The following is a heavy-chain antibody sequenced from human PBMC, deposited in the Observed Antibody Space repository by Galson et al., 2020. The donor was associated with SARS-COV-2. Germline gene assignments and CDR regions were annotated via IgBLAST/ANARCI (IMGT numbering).Heavy chain of an antibody. V-gene: IGHV3-23*01. CDR2: ISGSGGST. J-gene: IGHJ6*02. CDR3: AKAAPPGNYVDSSGYSDGHGMDV. D-gene: IGHD3-22*01. Sequence: TGGSLSLSCAASGFTFSSYAMSWVRKAQGTGLEWVSAISGSGGSTYYADSVQGRFTISRDNSTNKLYLQMISLRAEDTAVYYCAKAAPPGNYVDSSGYSDGHGMDVWGQGTTVTVSS. CDR1: GFTFSSYA.